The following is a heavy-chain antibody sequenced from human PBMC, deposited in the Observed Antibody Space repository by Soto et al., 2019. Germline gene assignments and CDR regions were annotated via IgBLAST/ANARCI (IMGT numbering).Heavy chain of an antibody. Sequence: QVQLVESGGGVVQPGRSLRLSCAASGFTFSSYGMHWVRQAPGKGLEWVAVIWYDGSNKYYADSVKGRFTISRDNSKNTLYLQMNSLRAEDTAVYYCATSPLRLWELSFIHWGQGTLVTVSS. V-gene: IGHV3-33*01. D-gene: IGHD3-16*02. CDR1: GFTFSSYG. CDR3: ATSPLRLWELSFIH. CDR2: IWYDGSNK. J-gene: IGHJ4*02.